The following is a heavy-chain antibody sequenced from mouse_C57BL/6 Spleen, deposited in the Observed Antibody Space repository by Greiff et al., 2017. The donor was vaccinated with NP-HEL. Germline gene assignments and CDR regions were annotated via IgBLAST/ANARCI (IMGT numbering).Heavy chain of an antibody. V-gene: IGHV1-85*01. CDR3: ARRDYYGSSYGYFDD. CDR1: GYTFTSYD. D-gene: IGHD1-1*01. Sequence: QVQLQQSGPELVKPGASVKLSCKASGYTFTSYDINWVKQRPGQGLEWIGWIYPRDGSTKYNEKFKGKATLTVDTSSSTAYMELHSLTSEDSAVYFCARRDYYGSSYGYFDDWGQGTTLTVSS. CDR2: IYPRDGST. J-gene: IGHJ2*01.